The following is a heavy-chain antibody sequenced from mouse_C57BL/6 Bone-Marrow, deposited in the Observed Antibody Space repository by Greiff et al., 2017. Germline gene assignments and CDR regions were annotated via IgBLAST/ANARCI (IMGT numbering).Heavy chain of an antibody. CDR1: GYTFTSYW. J-gene: IGHJ1*03. D-gene: IGHD2-12*01. CDR2: IDPSDSYT. CDR3: AHDLGRYVDV. Sequence: VQLQQPGAELVRPGTSVKLSCKASGYTFTSYWMHWVKQRPGQGLEWLGVIDPSDSYTNYNQKFKGKATLTVDTSTSTAYMQLSSLTSEDTAVYYCAHDLGRYVDVWGTGTTVTVSS. V-gene: IGHV1-59*01.